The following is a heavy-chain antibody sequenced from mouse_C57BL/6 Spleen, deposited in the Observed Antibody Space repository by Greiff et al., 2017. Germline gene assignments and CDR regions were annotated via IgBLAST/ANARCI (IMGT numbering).Heavy chain of an antibody. CDR3: ARRDWDEDYDDY. D-gene: IGHD4-1*01. Sequence: QVQLQQPGAELVKPGASVKMSCKASGYTFTSYWITWVKQRPGQGLEWIGNINPSNGGTNYNEKFKSKATLTVDKSSSTAYMQLSSLTSEDSAVYYCARRDWDEDYDDYWGQGTTLTVSS. CDR1: GYTFTSYW. J-gene: IGHJ2*01. V-gene: IGHV1-53*01. CDR2: INPSNGGT.